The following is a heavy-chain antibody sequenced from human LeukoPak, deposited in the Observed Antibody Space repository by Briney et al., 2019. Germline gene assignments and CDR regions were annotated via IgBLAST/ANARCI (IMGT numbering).Heavy chain of an antibody. CDR3: ARADYDSTGHIRGYFDY. Sequence: KPGGSLRLSCAASGFTFISYYMNWVRQAPGKGLEWVSSISSRSSSIYYADSLKGRFTISRDNAKNSLYLQMNSLRAEDTAVYYCARADYDSTGHIRGYFDYWGQGTLVTVSS. D-gene: IGHD3-22*01. V-gene: IGHV3-21*01. CDR2: ISSRSSSI. CDR1: GFTFISYY. J-gene: IGHJ4*02.